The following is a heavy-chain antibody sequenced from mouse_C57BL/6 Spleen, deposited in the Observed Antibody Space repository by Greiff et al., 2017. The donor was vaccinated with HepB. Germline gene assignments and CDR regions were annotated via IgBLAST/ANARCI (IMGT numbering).Heavy chain of an antibody. CDR1: GFTFSSYG. CDR3: ARRGMVTTRYFDY. D-gene: IGHD2-2*01. J-gene: IGHJ2*01. V-gene: IGHV5-6*02. CDR2: ISSGGSYT. Sequence: EVKLMESGGDLVKPGGSLKLSCAASGFTFSSYGMSWVRQTPDKRLEWVATISSGGSYTYYPDSVKGRFTISRDNAKNTLYLQMSSLKSEDTAMYYCARRGMVTTRYFDYWGQGTTLTVSS.